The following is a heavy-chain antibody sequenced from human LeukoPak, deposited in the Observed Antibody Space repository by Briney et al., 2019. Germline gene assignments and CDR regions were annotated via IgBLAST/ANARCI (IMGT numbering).Heavy chain of an antibody. D-gene: IGHD6-6*01. V-gene: IGHV1-2*02. CDR2: INPDSGGT. CDR3: ARVITIAARPLGH. CDR1: GYTFTGYY. J-gene: IGHJ4*02. Sequence: ASVKVSCKASGYTFTGYYMHWVRQAPGQGLEWMGWINPDSGGTNYAQKFQGRVTMTRDTSISTAYMELSRLRSDDTAVYYCARVITIAARPLGHWGQGTLVTVSS.